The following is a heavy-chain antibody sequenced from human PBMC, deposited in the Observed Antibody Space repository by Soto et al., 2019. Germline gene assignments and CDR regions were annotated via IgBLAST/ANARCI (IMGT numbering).Heavy chain of an antibody. Sequence: QVQLVQSGAEVKKPGASVKVSCKASGYTFSSYYIHWVRQAPGQGLECLGIINPNGGSTNYAQNFKGRLSVLRDTSTSTVYMDLSALTSDDTAMYYCARGLGLGDCWGQGTLVTVSS. D-gene: IGHD3-9*01. J-gene: IGHJ4*02. V-gene: IGHV1-46*01. CDR1: GYTFSSYY. CDR2: INPNGGST. CDR3: ARGLGLGDC.